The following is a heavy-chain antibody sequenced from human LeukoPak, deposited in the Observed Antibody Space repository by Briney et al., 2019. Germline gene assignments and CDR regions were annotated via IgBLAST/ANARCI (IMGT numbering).Heavy chain of an antibody. CDR1: GFSFSSYA. CDR3: ARDSTYYYDSGSSGPHYFDN. J-gene: IGHJ4*02. Sequence: GGSLRLSCAASGFSFSSYAMSWVRQAPGKGLEWVSAISGSGGSTYYADSVKGRFTISRDNSKNTLYLQLNSLRAEDTAVYYCARDSTYYYDSGSSGPHYFDNWGQGTLVTVSS. D-gene: IGHD3-10*01. V-gene: IGHV3-23*01. CDR2: ISGSGGST.